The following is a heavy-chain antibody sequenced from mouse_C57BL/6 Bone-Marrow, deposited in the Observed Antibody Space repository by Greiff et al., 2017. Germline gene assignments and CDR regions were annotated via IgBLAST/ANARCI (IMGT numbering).Heavy chain of an antibody. CDR1: GFSLSTFGMG. CDR3: ARVDYDYLDY. CDR2: IWWDYDK. Sequence: QVTLKEPGPGILQPSQTLSLTCSSSGFSLSTFGMGVGWIRPPSGMGLEWLAHIWWDYDKYYNPALKSRITNSKDTSKNQVFLKIANVDTADTATYYCARVDYDYLDYWGQGTTLTVSS. V-gene: IGHV8-8*01. J-gene: IGHJ2*01. D-gene: IGHD2-4*01.